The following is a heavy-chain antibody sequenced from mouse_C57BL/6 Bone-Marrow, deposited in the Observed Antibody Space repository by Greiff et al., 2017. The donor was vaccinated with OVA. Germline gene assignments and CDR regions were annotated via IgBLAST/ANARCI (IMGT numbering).Heavy chain of an antibody. CDR3: ARTGDYYGSTYYYAMGY. D-gene: IGHD1-1*01. CDR1: GYTFTSYW. CDR2: IYPGSGST. J-gene: IGHJ4*01. Sequence: QVQLQQPGAELVKPGASVKMSCKASGYTFTSYWITWVKQRPGQGLEWIGDIYPGSGSTNYNEKFKSKATLTVDTSSSTAYMQLSSLTSEDSAVYYCARTGDYYGSTYYYAMGYWGQGTSVTVSS. V-gene: IGHV1-55*01.